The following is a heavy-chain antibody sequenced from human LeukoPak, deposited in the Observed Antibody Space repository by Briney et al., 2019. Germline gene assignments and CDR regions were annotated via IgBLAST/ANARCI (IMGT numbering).Heavy chain of an antibody. CDR2: FDPEDGET. CDR1: GYTLTELS. CDR3: ATRRRWELLRSYFDY. V-gene: IGHV1-24*01. D-gene: IGHD1-26*01. J-gene: IGHJ4*02. Sequence: ASVKVSCKVSGYTLTELSMHWVRQAPGKGLEWVGGFDPEDGETIYAQKFQGRVTMTEDTSTVTAYMELSSLRSEDTAVYYCATRRRWELLRSYFDYWGQGTLVTVSS.